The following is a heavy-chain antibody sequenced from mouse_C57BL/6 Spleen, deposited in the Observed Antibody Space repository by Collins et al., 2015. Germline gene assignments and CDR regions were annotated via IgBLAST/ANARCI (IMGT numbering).Heavy chain of an antibody. CDR2: ISYSGST. D-gene: IGHD2-4*01. CDR1: GYSITSDYA. Sequence: DVQLQESGPGLVKPSQSLSLTCTVTGYSITSDYAWNWIRQFPGNKLEWMGYISYSGSTSYNPSLKSRISITRDTSKNQFFLQLNSVTTEDTATYYCARRSYDYDAAYAMDYWGQGTSVTVSS. V-gene: IGHV3-2*02. J-gene: IGHJ4*01. CDR3: ARRSYDYDAAYAMDY.